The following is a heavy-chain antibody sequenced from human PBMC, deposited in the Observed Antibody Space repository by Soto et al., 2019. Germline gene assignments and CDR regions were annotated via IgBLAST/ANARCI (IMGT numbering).Heavy chain of an antibody. CDR3: ARVWHCSGGSCFDY. J-gene: IGHJ4*02. CDR2: IIPIFGTA. D-gene: IGHD2-15*01. V-gene: IGHV1-69*12. Sequence: QVQLVQSGAEVKKPGSSVKVSCKASGGTFSSYAISWVRQAPGQGLEWMGGIIPIFGTANYAQKFQGRVTITADESTSTAYVELSRLRSEDTAVYYCARVWHCSGGSCFDYWGQGTLVTVSS. CDR1: GGTFSSYA.